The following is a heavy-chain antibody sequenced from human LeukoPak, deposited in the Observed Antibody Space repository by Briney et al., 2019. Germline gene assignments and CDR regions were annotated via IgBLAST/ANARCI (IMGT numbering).Heavy chain of an antibody. D-gene: IGHD5-12*01. CDR1: GFSLTTSGVG. V-gene: IGHV2-5*02. Sequence: SGPTLVNPTQTLTLTCTFSGFSLTTSGVGVGWIRQPPGKALEWLAFIYWDDDKRYRPSLKSRLTISKDTSKNQVVLTMTDMDLVDIATYYCVHGRYGGNLAYWGQGTRVTVSS. CDR2: IYWDDDK. CDR3: VHGRYGGNLAY. J-gene: IGHJ4*02.